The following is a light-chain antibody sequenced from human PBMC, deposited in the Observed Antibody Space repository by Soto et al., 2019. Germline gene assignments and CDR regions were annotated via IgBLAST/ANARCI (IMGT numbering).Light chain of an antibody. CDR2: DAS. CDR3: HQFATTRS. Sequence: EIVMTRSPDTLSLAPGERGTIYCRASQSVSSYLAWYQQKPGQAPRLLIYDASKRATGIAARFRGSGSGADFILTISSLVREDFSVYSCHQFATTRSFGQGTKVDIK. V-gene: IGKV3-11*01. CDR1: QSVSSY. J-gene: IGKJ1*01.